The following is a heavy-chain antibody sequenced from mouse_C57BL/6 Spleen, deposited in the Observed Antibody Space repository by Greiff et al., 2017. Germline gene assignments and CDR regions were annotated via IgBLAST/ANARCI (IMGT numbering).Heavy chain of an antibody. J-gene: IGHJ2*01. Sequence: VQLQQSDAELVKPGASVKISCKVSGYTFTDHTIHWMKQRPEQGLEWIGYIYPRDGSTKYNEKFKGKATLTADKSSSTAYMQLNSLTSEDSAVYFCASPHYYYSSYLDYWGQGTTLTVSS. CDR1: GYTFTDHT. CDR2: IYPRDGST. V-gene: IGHV1-78*01. D-gene: IGHD2-5*01. CDR3: ASPHYYYSSYLDY.